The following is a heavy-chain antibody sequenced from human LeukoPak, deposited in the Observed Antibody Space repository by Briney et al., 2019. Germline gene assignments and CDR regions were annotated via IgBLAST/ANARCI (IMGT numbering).Heavy chain of an antibody. J-gene: IGHJ4*02. V-gene: IGHV3-48*03. CDR1: GFTFSSYE. D-gene: IGHD4-23*01. CDR3: ARDYGGSSPFDY. CDR2: ISSSDSTI. Sequence: GGSLRLSCAASGFTFSSYEMHWVRQPPGKGLEWVPYISSSDSTIYYADSVKGRFTISRDNAKNSLYLQMNSLRAEDTAVYYCARDYGGSSPFDYWGQGTLVTVSS.